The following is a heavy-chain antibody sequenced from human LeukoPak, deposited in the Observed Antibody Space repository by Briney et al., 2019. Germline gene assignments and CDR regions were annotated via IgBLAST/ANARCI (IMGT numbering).Heavy chain of an antibody. V-gene: IGHV1-24*01. Sequence: ASVKVSCTVSGSSLTELSLYWVRQATGKGLEWMGGFDVIDSETFYAQKFQGRVTMTEDSSTDTAYMELRSLTYDDRALYYCAAGRPYSLLDYWGQGTLVTVSS. D-gene: IGHD5-18*01. CDR1: GSSLTELS. J-gene: IGHJ4*02. CDR2: FDVIDSET. CDR3: AAGRPYSLLDY.